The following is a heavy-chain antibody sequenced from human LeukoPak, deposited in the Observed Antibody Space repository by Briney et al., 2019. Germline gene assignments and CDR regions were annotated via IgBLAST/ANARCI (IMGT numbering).Heavy chain of an antibody. Sequence: SETLSLTCTVSGGSISSYYWSWIRQPAGTGLEWIGRIYTSRSTNYNPSLKSRVTMSVDTSKNQFSLKLSSVTAADTAVYYCARWGATIGGDAFDIWGQGTMVTVSS. V-gene: IGHV4-4*07. CDR2: IYTSRST. J-gene: IGHJ3*02. CDR1: GGSISSYY. D-gene: IGHD1-26*01. CDR3: ARWGATIGGDAFDI.